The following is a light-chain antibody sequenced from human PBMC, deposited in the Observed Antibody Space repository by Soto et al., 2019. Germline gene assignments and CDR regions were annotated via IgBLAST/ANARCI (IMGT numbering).Light chain of an antibody. J-gene: IGKJ1*01. CDR3: QQYGSSPRT. CDR1: QNVDSSY. CDR2: GAG. V-gene: IGKV3-20*01. Sequence: EIVLTQSPGTLSLSPGERATLSCRASQNVDSSYVAWYQHKPGQAPRLLIYGAGSRATGTPDRFSGRGSGTDFTLTISRLEPEDFAVYYCQQYGSSPRTFGHGTKVDIK.